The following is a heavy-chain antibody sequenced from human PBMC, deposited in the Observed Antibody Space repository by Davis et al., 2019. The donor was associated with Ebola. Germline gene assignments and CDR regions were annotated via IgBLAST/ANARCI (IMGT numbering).Heavy chain of an antibody. D-gene: IGHD6-13*01. CDR2: INPSGGST. V-gene: IGHV1-46*01. Sequence: ASVQVSFLSSVYTFTSYYMHWVRQAPGQGLAWMGIINPSGGSTSYAQKFLGRVTMTRDTSTSTVYLELSSLRSEDTAVYYCTRDGASSSWYIGYWGQGTLVTVSS. CDR1: VYTFTSYY. CDR3: TRDGASSSWYIGY. J-gene: IGHJ4*02.